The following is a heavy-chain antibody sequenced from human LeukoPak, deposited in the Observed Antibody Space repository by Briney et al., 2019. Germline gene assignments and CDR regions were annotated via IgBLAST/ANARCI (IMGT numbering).Heavy chain of an antibody. J-gene: IGHJ4*02. CDR2: ITGSSNSV. CDR3: ARLGETLLDF. Sequence: PGGSLRLSCSASGFTFRSYSMHWLRQAPGKGLEWVSSITGSSNSVYYADSVKGRFTISRDNAKNSLSLQMNSLRAEDTAVYYCARLGETLLDFWGQGTLVTVSS. D-gene: IGHD1-26*01. V-gene: IGHV3-21*01. CDR1: GFTFRSYS.